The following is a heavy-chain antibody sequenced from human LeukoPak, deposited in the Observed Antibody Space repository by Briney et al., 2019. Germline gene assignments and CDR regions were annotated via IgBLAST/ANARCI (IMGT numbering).Heavy chain of an antibody. V-gene: IGHV4-39*07. Sequence: SETLSLTCTVSGGSISSSSYYWGWIRQPPGKGLEWIGSVYYSGTTYYNPSLKSRVTISVDTSKNQFSLKLSSVTAADTAVYYCARDRQSSSWYGGAFDIWGQGTMATVSS. CDR3: ARDRQSSSWYGGAFDI. J-gene: IGHJ3*02. CDR1: GGSISSSSYY. CDR2: VYYSGTT. D-gene: IGHD6-13*01.